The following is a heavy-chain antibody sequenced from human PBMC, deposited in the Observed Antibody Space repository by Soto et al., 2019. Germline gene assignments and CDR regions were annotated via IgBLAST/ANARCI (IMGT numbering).Heavy chain of an antibody. CDR2: IYYSGIT. Sequence: SETLSLTCTVSGGSVNRGSNYWSWIRQPPGKGLEWIGYIYYSGITNYNPSLKSRVSISVHTPKNQFSLKLISVTTADTAMYYCAREAAMVPTGWFDPWGQGTLVTVSS. V-gene: IGHV4-61*01. J-gene: IGHJ5*02. CDR1: GGSVNRGSNY. CDR3: AREAAMVPTGWFDP. D-gene: IGHD5-18*01.